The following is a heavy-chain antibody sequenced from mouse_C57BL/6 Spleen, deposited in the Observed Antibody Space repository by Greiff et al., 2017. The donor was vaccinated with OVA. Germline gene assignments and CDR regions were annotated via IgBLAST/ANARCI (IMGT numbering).Heavy chain of an antibody. Sequence: VQLKESGPGLVKPSQSLSLTCSVTGYSITSGYYWNWIRQFPGNKLEWMGYISYDGSNNYNPSLKNRISITRDTSKNQFFLKLNSVTTEDTATYYCAREDGYYGWYFDVWGTGTTVTVSS. J-gene: IGHJ1*03. D-gene: IGHD2-3*01. CDR2: ISYDGSN. CDR1: GYSITSGYY. V-gene: IGHV3-6*01. CDR3: AREDGYYGWYFDV.